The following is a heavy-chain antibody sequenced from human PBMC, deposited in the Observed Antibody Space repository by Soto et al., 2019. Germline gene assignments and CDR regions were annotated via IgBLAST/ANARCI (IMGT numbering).Heavy chain of an antibody. Sequence: SETLSLTCAVSGGSFNANYWTWIRQPPGKGLEWIGEIFHSGNTNYNPSLNSRVTISIDTSRDQFSLKLSSVTAADTAIYYCASARWDYWGQGTLVTVSS. V-gene: IGHV4-34*12. J-gene: IGHJ4*02. CDR3: ASARWDY. CDR2: IFHSGNT. CDR1: GGSFNANY.